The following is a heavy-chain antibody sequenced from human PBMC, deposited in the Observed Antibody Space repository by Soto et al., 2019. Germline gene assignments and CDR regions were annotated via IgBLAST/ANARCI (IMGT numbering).Heavy chain of an antibody. V-gene: IGHV3-23*01. D-gene: IGHD2-21*02. Sequence: ASLKISCAASGFTFGNYAMNWVRQAPGKGLEWISSISDPGTSTYYANSVKGRFSMSRDNSKNTLFLQMNRLRADDTAVYFCAKSLVTPSDAFDLWGRGTLVTVSS. CDR2: ISDPGTST. CDR1: GFTFGNYA. J-gene: IGHJ3*01. CDR3: AKSLVTPSDAFDL.